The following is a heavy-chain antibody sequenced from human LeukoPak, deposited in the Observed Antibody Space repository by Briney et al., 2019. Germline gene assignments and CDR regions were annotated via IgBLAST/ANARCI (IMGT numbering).Heavy chain of an antibody. J-gene: IGHJ5*02. CDR1: GYTFTSYD. V-gene: IGHV1-8*03. CDR3: ARSALSCSGGSCYTRFDP. Sequence: ASVKVSCKASGYTFTSYDINWVRQSTGQGLEWMGWMNPNSGNTVYAQKFQGRVTVTRITSISTAYMELSSLRSEDTAVYYCARSALSCSGGSCYTRFDPWGQGTLVTVSS. D-gene: IGHD2-15*01. CDR2: MNPNSGNT.